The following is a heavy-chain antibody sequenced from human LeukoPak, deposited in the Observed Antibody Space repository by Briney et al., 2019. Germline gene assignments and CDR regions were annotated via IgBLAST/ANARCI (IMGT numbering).Heavy chain of an antibody. CDR3: AREVTSVLLWFGDYFDY. J-gene: IGHJ4*02. D-gene: IGHD3-10*01. Sequence: SETLSLTCAVYGGSFSGYYWSWIRRPPGKGLEWIGEINHSGSTNYNPSLKSRVTISVDTSKNQFFLKLSSLTAADTAVYYCAREVTSVLLWFGDYFDYWGQGTLVTVSS. CDR2: INHSGST. V-gene: IGHV4-34*01. CDR1: GGSFSGYY.